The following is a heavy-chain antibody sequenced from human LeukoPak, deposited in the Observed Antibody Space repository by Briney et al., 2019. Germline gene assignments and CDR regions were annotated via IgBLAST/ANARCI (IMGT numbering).Heavy chain of an antibody. CDR2: MNPISGNT. V-gene: IGHV1-8*01. J-gene: IGHJ6*03. Sequence: ASVKVSCKASGYTFTSYDINWVRQATGQGLEWMGWMNPISGNTGYAQKFQGRVTITRNTSISTAYMELSSLRSEDTAVYYCARGWGSSWPYYYYYYMDVWGKGTTVTVSS. CDR3: ARGWGSSWPYYYYYYMDV. D-gene: IGHD6-13*01. CDR1: GYTFTSYD.